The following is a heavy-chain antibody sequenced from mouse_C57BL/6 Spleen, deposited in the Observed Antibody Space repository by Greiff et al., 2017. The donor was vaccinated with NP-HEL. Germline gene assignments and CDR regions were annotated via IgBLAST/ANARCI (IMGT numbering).Heavy chain of an antibody. D-gene: IGHD1-1*01. V-gene: IGHV5-16*01. CDR2: INYDGSST. J-gene: IGHJ2*01. Sequence: EVKVVESEGGLVQPGSSMKLSCTASGFTFSDYYMAWVRQVPEKGLEWVANINYDGSSTYYLDSLKSRFIISRDNAKNILYLQMSSLKSEDTATYYCARGNYGSSSYYFDYWGQGTTLTVSS. CDR1: GFTFSDYY. CDR3: ARGNYGSSSYYFDY.